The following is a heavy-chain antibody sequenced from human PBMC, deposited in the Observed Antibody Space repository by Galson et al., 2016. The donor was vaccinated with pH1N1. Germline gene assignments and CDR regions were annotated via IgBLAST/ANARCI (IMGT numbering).Heavy chain of an antibody. CDR1: GFSVSSSGMG. D-gene: IGHD3-16*01. Sequence: PALVKPTQTLTLTCNFSGFSVSSSGMGVGWIRQPPGKGLEWLAVIYWDDDKRYSPSLKSRLTITKDTSKNQVVLKMTNMDPADTATYYCAHREVMITNAFHFWGQGTMVTVSS. J-gene: IGHJ3*01. V-gene: IGHV2-5*02. CDR2: IYWDDDK. CDR3: AHREVMITNAFHF.